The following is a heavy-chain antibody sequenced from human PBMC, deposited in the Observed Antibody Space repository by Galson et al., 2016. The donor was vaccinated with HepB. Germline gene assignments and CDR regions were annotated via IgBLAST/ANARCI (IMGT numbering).Heavy chain of an antibody. D-gene: IGHD2-21*01. J-gene: IGHJ5*02. CDR3: ARLVGGGAGWFDP. CDR2: IYSDGST. V-gene: IGHV4-59*01. CDR1: GGSIRSYH. Sequence: SETLSLTCTVSGGSIRSYHWAWIRQPPGKGLEWIGYIYSDGSTNYNPSLKSRVTMSVDTSNNQFSLKVASVTAADTAVYYCARLVGGGAGWFDPWGQGTLVTVSS.